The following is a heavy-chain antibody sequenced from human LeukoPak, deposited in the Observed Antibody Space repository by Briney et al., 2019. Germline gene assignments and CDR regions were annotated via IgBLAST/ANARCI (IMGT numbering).Heavy chain of an antibody. CDR3: AKGDQWLARAPEYFQH. D-gene: IGHD6-19*01. J-gene: IGHJ1*01. Sequence: GGSLRLSCAASGFTFSSYGMHWVRQAPGKGLEWVAFIRYDGSNKYYADSVKGRFTISRDNSKNTLYLQMNSLRAEDTAVYYCAKGDQWLARAPEYFQHWGQGTLVTVSS. V-gene: IGHV3-30*02. CDR1: GFTFSSYG. CDR2: IRYDGSNK.